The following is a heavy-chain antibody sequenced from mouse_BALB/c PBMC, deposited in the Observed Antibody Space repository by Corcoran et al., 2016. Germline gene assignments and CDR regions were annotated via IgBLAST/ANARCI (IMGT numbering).Heavy chain of an antibody. CDR3: ARHVSSSPFAY. V-gene: IGHV14-3*02. CDR2: IDPANGNT. D-gene: IGHD1-1*01. CDR1: GFNIKDTY. Sequence: EVQLQQSGAELVKPGASVKLSCTASGFNIKDTYMHWVKQRPEQGLEWIGRIDPANGNTKYDPKFQGKATITADTSSNTAYLQLSSLTSEDTAVYYGARHVSSSPFAYWGQGTLVTVSA. J-gene: IGHJ3*01.